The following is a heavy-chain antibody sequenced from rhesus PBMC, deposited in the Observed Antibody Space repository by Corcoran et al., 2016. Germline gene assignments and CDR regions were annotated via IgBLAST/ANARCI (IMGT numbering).Heavy chain of an antibody. CDR2: INPYNGKT. Sequence: QVQLVQSGAEVNKPGSSVTVSCKASGYTFPDYYIHLLRQAPRQGFEWMGWINPYNGKTKYAQKVQGRVTMSRETATRTAYRELSSLRSEDTAVYYCGRLRAAGLWYFDYWGQGVLVTVSS. CDR1: GYTFPDYY. CDR3: GRLRAAGLWYFDY. D-gene: IGHD6-13*01. J-gene: IGHJ4*01. V-gene: IGHV1S2*01.